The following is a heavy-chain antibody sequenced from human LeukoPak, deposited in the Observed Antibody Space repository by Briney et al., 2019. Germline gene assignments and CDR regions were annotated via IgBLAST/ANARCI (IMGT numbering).Heavy chain of an antibody. V-gene: IGHV4-59*01. CDR3: ARRGGSPLGAFDI. CDR2: IYYSERP. D-gene: IGHD1-26*01. J-gene: IGHJ3*02. Sequence: SETLSLTCTVSGGSISSYYWSWIRQPPGKGLEWIGYIYYSERPNYNPSLKSRVTISVDTSKNQFSLKLTSVTAADTAVYYCARRGGSPLGAFDIWGQGTMVTVSS. CDR1: GGSISSYY.